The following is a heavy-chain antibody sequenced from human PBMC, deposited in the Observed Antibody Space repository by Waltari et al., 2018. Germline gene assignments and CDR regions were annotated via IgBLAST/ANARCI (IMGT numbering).Heavy chain of an antibody. J-gene: IGHJ5*02. V-gene: IGHV4-38-2*01. CDR3: ARGDNCSGGSYSLLNWFDP. D-gene: IGHD2-15*01. CDR2: IYHRGST. CDR1: GYSISSGSY. Sequence: QVQLQESGPGLVKPSATLSLTCAVPGYSISSGSYWGWLRHPPGQGRAWIGSIYHRGSTYYNPSIKSRVTISVDTSKNQFSLKLSSVTAADTAVYYCARGDNCSGGSYSLLNWFDPWGQGTLVTVSS.